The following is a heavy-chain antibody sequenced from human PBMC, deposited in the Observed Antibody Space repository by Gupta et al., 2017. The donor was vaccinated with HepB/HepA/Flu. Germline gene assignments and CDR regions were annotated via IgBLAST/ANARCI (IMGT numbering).Heavy chain of an antibody. Sequence: YVRYWVRQAPGKGLEWVSGISWNSDRIGYADSVKGRFTISRDNAKNSLYLQMDSLRAEDTALYYCAREMWLDEIMVTTWGQGTQVTVAS. CDR1: YV. D-gene: IGHD6-19*01. V-gene: IGHV3-9*01. CDR3: AREMWLDEIMVTT. CDR2: ISWNSDRI. J-gene: IGHJ5*02.